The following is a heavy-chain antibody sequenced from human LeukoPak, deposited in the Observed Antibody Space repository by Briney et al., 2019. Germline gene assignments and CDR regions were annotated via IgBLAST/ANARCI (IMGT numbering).Heavy chain of an antibody. V-gene: IGHV4-34*01. J-gene: IGHJ6*03. Sequence: SETLSLTCAVYGGSFSGYHWSWIRQPPGKGLEWIGEINHSGSTNYNPSLKSRVTISVDTSKNQFSLKLSSVTAADTAVYYCARGISVTDDSFYYYYYYMDVWGKGTTVTVSS. D-gene: IGHD2-21*02. CDR1: GGSFSGYH. CDR3: ARGISVTDDSFYYYYYYMDV. CDR2: INHSGST.